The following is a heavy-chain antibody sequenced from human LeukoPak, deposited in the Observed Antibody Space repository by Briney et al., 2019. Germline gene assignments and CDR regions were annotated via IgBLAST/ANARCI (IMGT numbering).Heavy chain of an antibody. Sequence: ASVKVSCKASGYTFTSYGISWVRQAPGQGLEWMGWISAYNGNTNYAQKLQCRVTMPTDTSTSTAYMELRSLRSDDTAVYYCARDPVLYYDSSGYLDYWGQGTLVTVSS. CDR3: ARDPVLYYDSSGYLDY. J-gene: IGHJ4*02. D-gene: IGHD3-22*01. V-gene: IGHV1-18*01. CDR2: ISAYNGNT. CDR1: GYTFTSYG.